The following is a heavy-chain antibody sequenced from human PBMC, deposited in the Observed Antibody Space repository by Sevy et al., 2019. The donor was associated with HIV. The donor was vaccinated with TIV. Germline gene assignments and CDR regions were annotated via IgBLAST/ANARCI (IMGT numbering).Heavy chain of an antibody. V-gene: IGHV4-59*01. D-gene: IGHD1-1*01. J-gene: IGHJ4*02. CDR1: GGSIGSYF. CDR2: IYFTGNT. Sequence: ETLSLTCSVSGGSIGSYFWTWVRQSPGKGLEWIGNIYFTGNTDYSPSLKSRVTLSLDTSKSQFSLTLKSVTAADTAIYFCARDSTTRPRVLDYWGQGPLVTVSS. CDR3: ARDSTTRPRVLDY.